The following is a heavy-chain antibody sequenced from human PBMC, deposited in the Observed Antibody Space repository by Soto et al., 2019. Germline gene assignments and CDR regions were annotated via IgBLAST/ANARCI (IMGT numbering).Heavy chain of an antibody. V-gene: IGHV3-7*03. CDR3: SRENWFQDY. D-gene: IGHD3-10*01. J-gene: IGHJ4*02. CDR1: GFTFSTYY. CDR2: IKNDGSEQ. Sequence: GSLRLSCAASGFTFSTYYMTWVRQAPGKGLEWVASIKNDGSEQYYVDSVKGRFTISRDNAKNSLYLQMNSLRAGDTALYYCSRENWFQDYWGQGTRVTVS.